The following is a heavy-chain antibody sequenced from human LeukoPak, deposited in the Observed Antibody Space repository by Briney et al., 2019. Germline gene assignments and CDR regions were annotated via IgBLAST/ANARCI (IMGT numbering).Heavy chain of an antibody. J-gene: IGHJ4*02. D-gene: IGHD7-27*01. Sequence: PGGSLRLSCAASGFTFSSYGMHWVRQAPGKGLEWVAVIWYDGSNKYYADSVKGRFTISRDNSKNTLYLQMNSLRAEDTAVYYCARSALELGYFDYWGQGTLVTVSS. CDR2: IWYDGSNK. CDR1: GFTFSSYG. CDR3: ARSALELGYFDY. V-gene: IGHV3-33*01.